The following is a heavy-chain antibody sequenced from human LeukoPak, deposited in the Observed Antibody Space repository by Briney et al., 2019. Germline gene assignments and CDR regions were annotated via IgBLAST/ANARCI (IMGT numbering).Heavy chain of an antibody. CDR2: IKQDASDS. V-gene: IGHV3-7*01. Sequence: GGYLRLSCAASGFPFSGYWMTWVRQAPGKGLQWVASIKQDASDSRHVDSVKGRFTISRDNAKNSLFLLMNNLRPGDTAVYYCAKNIAAPGRVDYQLYGMDEWGQGTTVTVSS. J-gene: IGHJ6*02. CDR1: GFPFSGYW. CDR3: AKNIAAPGRVDYQLYGMDE. D-gene: IGHD6-25*01.